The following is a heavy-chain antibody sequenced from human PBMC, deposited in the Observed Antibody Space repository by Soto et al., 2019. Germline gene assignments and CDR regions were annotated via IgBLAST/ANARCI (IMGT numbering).Heavy chain of an antibody. CDR3: ARPPYYYGSGSLTFDY. CDR2: INPNSGGT. V-gene: IGHV1-2*02. Sequence: ASVKVSCKASGYTFTGYYMHWVRQAPGQGLEWMGWINPNSGGTNYAQKFQGRVTMTRDTSISTAYMELSRLRSDDTAVYYCARPPYYYGSGSLTFDYWGQGTPVTVSS. CDR1: GYTFTGYY. J-gene: IGHJ4*02. D-gene: IGHD3-10*01.